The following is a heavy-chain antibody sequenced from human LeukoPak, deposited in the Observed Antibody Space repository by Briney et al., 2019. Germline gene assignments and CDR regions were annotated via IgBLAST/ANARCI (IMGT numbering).Heavy chain of an antibody. CDR1: RYTFTNSD. CDR2: MNPDSGNT. D-gene: IGHD3-10*01. CDR3: ARYITMVRGGSWFDP. J-gene: IGHJ5*02. Sequence: GASVKVSCKASRYTFTNSDINWVRQAAGQGLEWMGWMNPDSGNTGYARNFQGRVTMTRNTSISTAYMEVSSLRSEDTAVYYCARYITMVRGGSWFDPWGQGTLVTVSS. V-gene: IGHV1-8*01.